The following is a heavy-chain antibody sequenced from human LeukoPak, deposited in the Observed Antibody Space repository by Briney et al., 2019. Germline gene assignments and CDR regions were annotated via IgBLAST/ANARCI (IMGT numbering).Heavy chain of an antibody. J-gene: IGHJ3*02. CDR3: ARPTYYDILTGPYDAFDI. CDR1: GYSFTSYW. V-gene: IGHV5-51*01. CDR2: IYPGDSDT. Sequence: PGESLKISCKGSGYSFTSYWIGWVRQMPGKGLEWMGIIYPGDSDTRYSPSFQGQVTISADKSISTAYLQWSSLKASDTAMYYCARPTYYDILTGPYDAFDIWGQGTMVTVSS. D-gene: IGHD3-9*01.